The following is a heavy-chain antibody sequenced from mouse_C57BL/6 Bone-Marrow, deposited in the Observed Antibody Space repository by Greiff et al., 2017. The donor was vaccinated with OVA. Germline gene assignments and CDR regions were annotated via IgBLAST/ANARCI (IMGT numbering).Heavy chain of an antibody. CDR3: ARDYYYYDWFAF. CDR2: IHPNSGRT. V-gene: IGHV1-64*01. Sequence: QVQLQQPGAELVKPGASVKLSCKASGYTFTSYWMHWVKQRPGQGLEWIGMIHPNSGRTNYNEKFKSKATLTVDKSSSTAYMQLSSLTSEDSAVYYCARDYYYYDWFAFWGRGTLVTVSA. J-gene: IGHJ3*01. CDR1: GYTFTSYW. D-gene: IGHD2-4*01.